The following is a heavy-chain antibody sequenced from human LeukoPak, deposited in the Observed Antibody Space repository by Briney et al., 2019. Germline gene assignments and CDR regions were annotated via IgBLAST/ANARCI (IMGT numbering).Heavy chain of an antibody. CDR1: GDSVSSYY. V-gene: IGHV4-59*02. D-gene: IGHD3-10*01. CDR2: IYSSGST. Sequence: SETLSLTCTVSGDSVSSYYWSWIRQPPGKGLEWIGYIYSSGSTNYNPSLKSRVSISIDTSKNQFSLKLSSVTAADTAVYYCARESIYGSGSYYSNAFDIWGQGTLVTVSS. J-gene: IGHJ3*02. CDR3: ARESIYGSGSYYSNAFDI.